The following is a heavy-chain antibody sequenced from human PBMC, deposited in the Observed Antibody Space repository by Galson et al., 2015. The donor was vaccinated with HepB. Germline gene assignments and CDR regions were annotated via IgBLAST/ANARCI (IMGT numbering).Heavy chain of an antibody. CDR1: GFTFSSYE. CDR3: ARGSLLWFGELFVGYYYYGMDV. D-gene: IGHD3-10*01. CDR2: ISSSGSTI. J-gene: IGHJ6*02. Sequence: SLRLSCAASGFTFSSYEMNWVRQAPGKGLEWVSYISSSGSTIYYADSVKGRFTISRDNAKNSLYLQMNSPRAEDTAVYYCARGSLLWFGELFVGYYYYGMDVWGQGTTVTVSS. V-gene: IGHV3-48*03.